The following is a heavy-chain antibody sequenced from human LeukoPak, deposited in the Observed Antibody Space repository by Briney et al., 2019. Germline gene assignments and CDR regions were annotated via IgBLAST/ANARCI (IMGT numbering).Heavy chain of an antibody. D-gene: IGHD3-22*01. CDR2: MYYSGST. J-gene: IGHJ4*02. CDR3: ARLSGSGYYPFDN. V-gene: IGHV4-59*01. Sequence: SETLSLTCNVSGGSISSYSWSWNRHPPGKGLEWIGYMYYSGSTSYNPSLKSRVTISVDTSKNQFSLKMSSVTAPDTAVYYCARLSGSGYYPFDNWGQGTLVTVSS. CDR1: GGSISSYS.